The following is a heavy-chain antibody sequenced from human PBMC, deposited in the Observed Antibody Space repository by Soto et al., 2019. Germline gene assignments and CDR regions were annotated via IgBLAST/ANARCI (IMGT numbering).Heavy chain of an antibody. D-gene: IGHD3-22*01. CDR1: GYTFTSYW. CDR3: AKTSKYYYDSSGSLDY. Sequence: AGESLKISCQGSGYTFTSYWVAWVRQMPGKGLEWMGIIYPGGSDTTYSPSFQGQVTISADKSISTAYLQWSSLKASDTAMYYCAKTSKYYYDSSGSLDYWGQGTLVTVSS. V-gene: IGHV5-51*01. J-gene: IGHJ4*02. CDR2: IYPGGSDT.